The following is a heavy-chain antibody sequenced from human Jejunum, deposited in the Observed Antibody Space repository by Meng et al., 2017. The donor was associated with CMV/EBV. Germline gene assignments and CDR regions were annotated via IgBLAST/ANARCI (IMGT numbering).Heavy chain of an antibody. J-gene: IGHJ4*02. Sequence: ASGYTFIDYYIHWVRQAPGQGLEWMGWIDSNSGETNSAQKFSGRVTLTRDTSITTAYMEVISLRSDDTAVYYCAREQTVSGSRGLDYWGQGTLVTVSS. V-gene: IGHV1-2*02. CDR3: AREQTVSGSRGLDY. D-gene: IGHD6-19*01. CDR2: IDSNSGET. CDR1: GYTFIDYY.